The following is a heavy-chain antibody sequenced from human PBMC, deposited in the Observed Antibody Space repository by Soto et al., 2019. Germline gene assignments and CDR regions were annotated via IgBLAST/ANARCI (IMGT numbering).Heavy chain of an antibody. CDR2: IYHSGST. V-gene: IGHV4-30-2*01. J-gene: IGHJ6*02. CDR3: ARDLPTMDV. CDR1: GGSISSGGYS. Sequence: SETLSLTCAVSGGSISSGGYSWSWIRQPPGKGLEWIGYIYHSGSTYYNPSLKSRVTISVDTSKNEFSLRLSSVTAADTAVYYCARDLPTMDVWGQGTTVTVSS.